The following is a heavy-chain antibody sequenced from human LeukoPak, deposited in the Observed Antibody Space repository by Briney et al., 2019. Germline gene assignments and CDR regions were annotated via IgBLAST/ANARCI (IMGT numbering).Heavy chain of an antibody. CDR1: GFTVSSNY. Sequence: GGSLRLSCAASGFTVSSNYMSWVRQAPGKGLEWVSVIYSGDSTYYADSVKGRFTISRDNSKNTLYLQMNSLRAEDTAVYYCARSITIFGVVIGWFDPWGQGTLVTVSS. D-gene: IGHD3-3*01. J-gene: IGHJ5*02. CDR2: IYSGDST. V-gene: IGHV3-66*02. CDR3: ARSITIFGVVIGWFDP.